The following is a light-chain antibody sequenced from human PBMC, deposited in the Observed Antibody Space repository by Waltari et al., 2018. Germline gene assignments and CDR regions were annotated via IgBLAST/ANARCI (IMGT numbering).Light chain of an antibody. CDR3: SSYAGSVV. Sequence: SALAQPAPVAGFRGTAIPIPCHGRSTEFGRYNVVPWYQHHPGKAPKLLIYGVNNLPLGVPNRFSGSKSGNTASLTISGLQAEDEADYYCSSYAGSVVFGGGTKLTVL. CDR2: GVN. J-gene: IGLJ3*02. CDR1: STEFGRYNV. V-gene: IGLV2-23*02.